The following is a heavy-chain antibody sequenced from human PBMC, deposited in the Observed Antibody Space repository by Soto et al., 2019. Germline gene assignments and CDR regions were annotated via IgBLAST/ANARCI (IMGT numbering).Heavy chain of an antibody. Sequence: QVQLVQSGAEVKKPGSSVKVSCKASGGTFSSYAISWVRQAPGQGLEWMGGIIPIFGTANYAQKFQGRVTSTADESTSTAYMELSSLRSEDTAVYYCARDDSPDYYGSGSYGLAYWGQGTLVTVSS. J-gene: IGHJ4*02. V-gene: IGHV1-69*01. CDR2: IIPIFGTA. CDR3: ARDDSPDYYGSGSYGLAY. D-gene: IGHD3-10*01. CDR1: GGTFSSYA.